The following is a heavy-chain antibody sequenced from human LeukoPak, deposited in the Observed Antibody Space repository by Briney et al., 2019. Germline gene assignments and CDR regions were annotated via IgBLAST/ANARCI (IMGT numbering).Heavy chain of an antibody. J-gene: IGHJ6*02. Sequence: ASVKVSCKASGGTFSSYAISWVRQAPGQGLEWMGGIIPIFGTANYAQKFQGRVTITADESTSTAYMELSSLRSEDTAVYYCARGEEGVVVVAATPYYYYGMDVWGQGTTVTVSS. V-gene: IGHV1-69*13. D-gene: IGHD2-15*01. CDR2: IIPIFGTA. CDR1: GGTFSSYA. CDR3: ARGEEGVVVVAATPYYYYGMDV.